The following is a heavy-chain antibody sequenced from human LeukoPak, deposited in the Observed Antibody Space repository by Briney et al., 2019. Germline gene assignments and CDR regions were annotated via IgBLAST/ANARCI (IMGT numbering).Heavy chain of an antibody. D-gene: IGHD2-2*01. CDR2: IGIDSGNT. CDR3: ARDCKYAFDS. CDR1: GFTFSDYS. Sequence: GGSLRLSCAASGFTFSDYSMNWVRQAPGKGLEWISYIGIDSGNTNYADSVKGRFTISGDKAKNSLYLQMNSLRVEDTAVYYCARDCKYAFDSWGQGTLVTVSS. V-gene: IGHV3-48*01. J-gene: IGHJ4*02.